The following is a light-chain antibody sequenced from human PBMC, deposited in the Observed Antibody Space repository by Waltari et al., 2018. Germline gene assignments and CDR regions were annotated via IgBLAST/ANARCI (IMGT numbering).Light chain of an antibody. Sequence: DIVLTQSPAILSLSPGESASLSCRASQSVTNYLAWYQQKPGQAPRLLIYDTSNGATGIPARFSGSGFGTDFTLTISSLEPEDFAVYYCQQRRDWPLTFGGGTKVEIK. V-gene: IGKV3-11*01. J-gene: IGKJ4*01. CDR1: QSVTNY. CDR3: QQRRDWPLT. CDR2: DTS.